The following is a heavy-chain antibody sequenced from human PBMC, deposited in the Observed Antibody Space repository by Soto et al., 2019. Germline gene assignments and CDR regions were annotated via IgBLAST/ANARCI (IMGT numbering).Heavy chain of an antibody. CDR3: ARNYVWGSYN. Sequence: QVQLVEPGGGLVKPGGSLRLSCAVCGFTFSDYYMTWIRQAPGKGLEWVSFISSGGSTISYADSVKGRFTISRDNAKNSLYLQMNSLRAEDTAMYYCARNYVWGSYNWGQGTLVTVTS. CDR1: GFTFSDYY. V-gene: IGHV3-11*01. D-gene: IGHD3-16*01. CDR2: ISSGGSTI. J-gene: IGHJ4*02.